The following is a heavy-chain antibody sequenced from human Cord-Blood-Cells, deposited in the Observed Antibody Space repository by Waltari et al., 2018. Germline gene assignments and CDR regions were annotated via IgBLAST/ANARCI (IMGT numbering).Heavy chain of an antibody. CDR1: GGSFSGYY. Sequence: QVQLQQWGAGLLKPSETLSLTCAVYGGSFSGYYWSWIRQPPGKGLEWIGEINHSGSTNYNPSLKSGVTISVDTSKNQFSLKLSSVTAADTAVYYCARHGGSWYYFDYWGQGTLVTVSS. CDR3: ARHGGSWYYFDY. J-gene: IGHJ4*02. D-gene: IGHD6-13*01. V-gene: IGHV4-34*01. CDR2: INHSGST.